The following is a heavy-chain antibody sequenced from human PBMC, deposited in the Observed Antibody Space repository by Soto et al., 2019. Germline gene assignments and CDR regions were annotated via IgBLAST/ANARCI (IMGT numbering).Heavy chain of an antibody. D-gene: IGHD3-3*01. J-gene: IGHJ4*02. Sequence: QVQLVQSGAEVKKPGASVKVSCKXSGYXFTTYDINWVRQATGQGLEWIGWMSPKTGNTGYAQNFQGRVTMTRNPSISTAYMELSSLTSXDTXXXXXXXXXXXXXFXLWGQGTLVPVSS. CDR2: MSPKTGNT. V-gene: IGHV1-8*01. CDR1: GYXFTTYD. CDR3: XXXXXXXXFXL.